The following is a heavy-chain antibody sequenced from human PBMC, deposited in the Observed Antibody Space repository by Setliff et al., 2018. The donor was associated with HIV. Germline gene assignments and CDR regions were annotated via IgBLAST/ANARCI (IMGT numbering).Heavy chain of an antibody. D-gene: IGHD3-10*01. CDR3: ARPRSGTYRGHYYYYMDV. CDR1: GGSISKYF. V-gene: IGHV4-4*07. J-gene: IGHJ6*03. Sequence: ETLSLTCTVSGGSISKYFWSWIRQSAEKGLEWIGRIYSSGSTNQNPSLKSRVSMSVDTSKSQFSLNLSSVTAADTAVYYCARPRSGTYRGHYYYYMDVWGKGTTVTVSS. CDR2: IYSSGST.